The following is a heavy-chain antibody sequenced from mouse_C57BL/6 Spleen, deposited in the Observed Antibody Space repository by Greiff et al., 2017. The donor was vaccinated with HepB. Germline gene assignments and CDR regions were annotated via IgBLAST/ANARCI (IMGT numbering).Heavy chain of an antibody. V-gene: IGHV1-82*01. CDR3: ARSRGLLTGTQYFDV. D-gene: IGHD4-1*01. CDR2: IYPGDGDT. CDR1: GYAFSSSW. J-gene: IGHJ1*03. Sequence: VQVVESGPELVKPGASVKISCKASGYAFSSSWMNWVKQRPGKGLEWIGRIYPGDGDTNYNGKFKGKATLTADKSSSTAYMQLSSLTSEDSAVYFCARSRGLLTGTQYFDVWGTGTTVTVSS.